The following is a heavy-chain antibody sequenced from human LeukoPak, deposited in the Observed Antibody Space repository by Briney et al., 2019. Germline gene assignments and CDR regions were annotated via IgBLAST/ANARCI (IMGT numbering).Heavy chain of an antibody. V-gene: IGHV3-74*01. D-gene: IGHD3-3*01. CDR2: INTDGSST. CDR1: GFTFSSYW. Sequence: HSGGSLRLSCAAPGFTFSSYWTHWVRQAPGKGLVWVSRINTDGSSTSYADSVKGRFTISRDNSKNTLYLQMNSLRVEDTAVYYCARDRGVDYFDYWGQGTLVTVSS. J-gene: IGHJ4*02. CDR3: ARDRGVDYFDY.